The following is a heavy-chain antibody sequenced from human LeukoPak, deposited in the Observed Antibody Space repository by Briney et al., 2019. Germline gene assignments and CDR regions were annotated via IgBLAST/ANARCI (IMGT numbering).Heavy chain of an antibody. D-gene: IGHD2-2*01. J-gene: IGHJ6*03. Sequence: SETLSLTCTVSGGSISSYYWSWLRQPPGKGLEWIGYIYYSGSTNYNPSLKSRVTISVDTSKNQFSLKLSSVTAADTAVYYCARARGVPAATYYYYYYMDVWGKGTTVTISS. CDR3: ARARGVPAATYYYYYYMDV. CDR1: GGSISSYY. V-gene: IGHV4-59*08. CDR2: IYYSGST.